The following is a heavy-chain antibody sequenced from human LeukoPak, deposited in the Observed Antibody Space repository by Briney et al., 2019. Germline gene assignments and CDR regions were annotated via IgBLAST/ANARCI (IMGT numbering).Heavy chain of an antibody. D-gene: IGHD5-18*01. J-gene: IGHJ4*02. CDR1: GGSFSGYY. CDR3: ARGPGLWSFDY. CDR2: INHSGST. V-gene: IGHV4-34*01. Sequence: SETLSLTCAVYGGSFSGYYWSWIRQPPGKGLEWIGEINHSGSTNYNPSLKSRVTISVDTSKNQFSPKLSSVTAADTAVYYCARGPGLWSFDYWGQGTLVTVSS.